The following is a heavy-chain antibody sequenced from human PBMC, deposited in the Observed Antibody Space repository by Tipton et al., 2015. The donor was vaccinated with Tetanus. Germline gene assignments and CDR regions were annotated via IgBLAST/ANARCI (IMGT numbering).Heavy chain of an antibody. Sequence: SLTCTVSGDSVSTDNFYWSWIRQPPGKGLEWIAFIHHSGLAFSKPSLKSRVSISIDTSQNQFSLRLTSVTAADTAVYFCARNVYTVTNDAFDIWGHGTLVNVSS. CDR1: GDSVSTDNFY. V-gene: IGHV4-30-4*01. J-gene: IGHJ3*02. CDR2: IHHSGLA. D-gene: IGHD4-11*01. CDR3: ARNVYTVTNDAFDI.